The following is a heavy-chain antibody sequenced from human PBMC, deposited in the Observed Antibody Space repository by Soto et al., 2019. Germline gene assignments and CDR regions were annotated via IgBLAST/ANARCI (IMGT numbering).Heavy chain of an antibody. CDR1: GFTFSSYS. Sequence: GGSLRLSCAASGFTFSSYSMNWVRQAPGKGLEWVSSISSSSSYIYYADSVKGRFTISRDNAKNSLYLQMNSLRAEDTAVYYCARARRGPGALALFDYWGQGTLVTVSS. V-gene: IGHV3-21*01. CDR3: ARARRGPGALALFDY. J-gene: IGHJ4*02. CDR2: ISSSSSYI. D-gene: IGHD3-10*01.